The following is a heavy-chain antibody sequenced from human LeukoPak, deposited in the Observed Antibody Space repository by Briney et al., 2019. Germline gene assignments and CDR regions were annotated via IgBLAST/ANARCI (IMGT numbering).Heavy chain of an antibody. CDR2: MNPNSGNT. D-gene: IGHD3-3*01. CDR1: GYTFTSYD. V-gene: IGHV1-8*01. J-gene: IGHJ5*02. CDR3: ARGRDFWSGYPFDP. Sequence: GASVKVSCKASGYTFTSYDINWVRQATGQGLEWMGWMNPNSGNTGYAQKSQGRVTMTRNTSISTAYMELSSLRSEDTAVYYCARGRDFWSGYPFDPWGQGTLVTVSS.